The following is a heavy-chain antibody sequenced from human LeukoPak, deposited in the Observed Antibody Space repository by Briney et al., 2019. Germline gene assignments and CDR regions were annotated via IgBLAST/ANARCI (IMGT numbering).Heavy chain of an antibody. CDR2: IYTSGST. CDR1: GGSISSGSYY. J-gene: IGHJ6*03. Sequence: SETLSLTCTVSGGSISSGSYYWSWIRQPAGKGLEWIGRIYTSGSTNYNPSLKSRVTISVDTSKNQFSLKLSSVTAADTAVYYCARDQCSGGSCYRDYYYYYMDVWGKGTTVTVSS. CDR3: ARDQCSGGSCYRDYYYYYMDV. D-gene: IGHD2-15*01. V-gene: IGHV4-61*02.